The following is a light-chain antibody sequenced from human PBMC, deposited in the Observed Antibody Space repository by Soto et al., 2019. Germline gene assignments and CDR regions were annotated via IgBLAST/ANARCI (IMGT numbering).Light chain of an antibody. CDR3: QQYGSSGT. Sequence: DIQMPQSPSNLSGSVGYLVPLTCRASQTISSWLAWYQQKPGKAPKLLIYKASTLKSGVPSRFSGSGSGTDFTLTISRLEPEDFAVYYCQQYGSSGTFGQGTKVDIK. CDR1: QTISSW. V-gene: IGKV1-5*03. CDR2: KAS. J-gene: IGKJ1*01.